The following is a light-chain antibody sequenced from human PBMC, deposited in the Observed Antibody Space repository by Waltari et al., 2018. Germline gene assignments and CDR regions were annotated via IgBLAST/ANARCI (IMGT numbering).Light chain of an antibody. V-gene: IGLV2-14*01. CDR1: SSDIGYYNY. CDR3: SSYTASGTLA. Sequence: QSALTQPASVSGSPGQSINISCTGTSSDIGYYNYVSWYQQHPGQAPKLMIYAVTNRPPGVSSRFSGSKSGNTASLTIAGLQAEDEADFYCSSYTASGTLAFGGGTKLTVL. J-gene: IGLJ2*01. CDR2: AVT.